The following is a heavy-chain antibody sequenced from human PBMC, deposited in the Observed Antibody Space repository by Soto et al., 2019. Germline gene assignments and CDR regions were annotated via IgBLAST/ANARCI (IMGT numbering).Heavy chain of an antibody. V-gene: IGHV1-18*01. CDR2: ISAYNGNT. J-gene: IGHJ6*03. CDR3: AGGGPVLGVGVLYGYLKMYV. D-gene: IGHD3-10*01. Sequence: ASVKVSCKASGYTLTSYGISWVRQAPGQGLEWMGWISAYNGNTNYAQKLQGSVTMPTDTSTRTAYMELRRLRSDHKARPYCAGGGPVLGVGVLYGYLKMYVWGKGSTVTVS. CDR1: GYTLTSYG.